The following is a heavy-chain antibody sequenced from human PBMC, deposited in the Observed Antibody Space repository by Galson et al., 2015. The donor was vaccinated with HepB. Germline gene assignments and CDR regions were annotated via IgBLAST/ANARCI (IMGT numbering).Heavy chain of an antibody. D-gene: IGHD4-17*01. CDR2: ISASGTYT. Sequence: SLRLSCAASGFTFSDYYMTWIRQAPGKGLEWLSYISASGTYTNYADYVKGRFTISRDNAKNSLYLQMNSLRAEDTAVFYCARVAASDYGDHAHFDYWGQGTLVTVSS. J-gene: IGHJ4*02. V-gene: IGHV3-11*06. CDR3: ARVAASDYGDHAHFDY. CDR1: GFTFSDYY.